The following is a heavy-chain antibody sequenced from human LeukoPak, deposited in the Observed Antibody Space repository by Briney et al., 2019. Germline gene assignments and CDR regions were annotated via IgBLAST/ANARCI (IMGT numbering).Heavy chain of an antibody. V-gene: IGHV3-7*01. CDR2: INRDASEK. CDR1: GFTFSNYW. CDR3: ARDDPVVYATYDH. J-gene: IGHJ4*02. D-gene: IGHD2-8*02. Sequence: GGPLRLSCGASGFTFSNYWMTWVRQAPGKGLEWVAYINRDASEKYYADSVKGGFTISRDNAKSSLFLQMTSLRADDTAVYYCARDDPVVYATYDHWGQGTLVTVSS.